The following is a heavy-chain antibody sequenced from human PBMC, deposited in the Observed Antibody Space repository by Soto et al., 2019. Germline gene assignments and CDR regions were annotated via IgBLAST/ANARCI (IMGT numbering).Heavy chain of an antibody. J-gene: IGHJ2*01. D-gene: IGHD6-13*01. Sequence: QVQLVESGGGVVQPGRSLRLSCAASGFTFSSCGMHWVRQAPGKGLEWVAVIWYDGSNKYYADSVKGRFTISRDNSKDTLYLQMNSLRGEDTDVYYCARAVRSSSWYFDLWGRCTLVTVSS. V-gene: IGHV3-33*01. CDR1: GFTFSSCG. CDR2: IWYDGSNK. CDR3: ARAVRSSSWYFDL.